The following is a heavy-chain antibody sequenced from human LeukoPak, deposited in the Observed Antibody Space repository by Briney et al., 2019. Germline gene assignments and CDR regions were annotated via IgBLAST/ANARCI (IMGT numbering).Heavy chain of an antibody. V-gene: IGHV4-59*01. CDR2: IYYSGST. CDR1: GGSINNYY. J-gene: IGHJ4*02. Sequence: SETLSLTCTVSGGSINNYYWSWIRQPPGKGLEWIGYIYYSGSTNYNPSLKSRVTISLDTSKNQFSLKLSSVTAADTAVYYCARGGAYYYDSSGPHFDYWGQGTLVTVSS. D-gene: IGHD3-22*01. CDR3: ARGGAYYYDSSGPHFDY.